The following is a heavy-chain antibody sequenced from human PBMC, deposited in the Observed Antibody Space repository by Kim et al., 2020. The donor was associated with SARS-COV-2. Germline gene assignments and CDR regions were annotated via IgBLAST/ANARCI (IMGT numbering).Heavy chain of an antibody. CDR2: IDPSDSYT. V-gene: IGHV5-10-1*01. Sequence: GESLKISCKGSGYSFTSYWISWVRQMPGKGLEWMGRIDPSDSYTNYSPSFQGHVTISADKSISTAYLQWSSLKASDTAMYYCARHVSITIAAGPRGYYYYGMDVWGQGTTVTVSS. D-gene: IGHD3-3*01. J-gene: IGHJ6*02. CDR3: ARHVSITIAAGPRGYYYYGMDV. CDR1: GYSFTSYW.